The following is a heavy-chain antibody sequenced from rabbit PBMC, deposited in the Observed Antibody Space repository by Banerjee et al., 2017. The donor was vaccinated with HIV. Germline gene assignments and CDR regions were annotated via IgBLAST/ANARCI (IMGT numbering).Heavy chain of an antibody. CDR2: IGAGTT. CDR3: ARDLAGVIGWNFGL. Sequence: QEQLEESGGDLVKPEGSLTLTCTASGFSFSSNYWLCWVRQAPGKGLEWIACIGAGTTDYANWAKGRFTISKTSSTTVTLQMTSLTAADTATYFCARDLAGVIGWNFGLWGPGTLVTVS. CDR1: GFSFSSNYW. J-gene: IGHJ4*01. D-gene: IGHD4-1*01. V-gene: IGHV1S45*01.